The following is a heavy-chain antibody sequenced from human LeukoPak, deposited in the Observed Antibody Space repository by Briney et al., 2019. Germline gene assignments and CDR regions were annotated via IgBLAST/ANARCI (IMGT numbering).Heavy chain of an antibody. Sequence: GGSLRLSCAASGFTFGSYSMNWVRQAPGKGLEWISYISGSSSAIYYADSVKGRFTISRDNAKNSLYLQMNSLRAEDTAVYYCARGPYSSSSDPTDYYYYGMDVWGQGTTVTVSS. J-gene: IGHJ6*02. V-gene: IGHV3-48*01. CDR1: GFTFGSYS. CDR3: ARGPYSSSSDPTDYYYYGMDV. D-gene: IGHD6-6*01. CDR2: ISGSSSAI.